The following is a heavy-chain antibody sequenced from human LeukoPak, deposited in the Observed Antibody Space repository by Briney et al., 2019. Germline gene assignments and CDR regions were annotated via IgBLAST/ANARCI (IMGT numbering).Heavy chain of an antibody. V-gene: IGHV1-3*01. CDR3: ARESAFGDYAYYFDY. Sequence: WINAGNGDTRYLKNFEGRVTITRDTSASTVYMDLSSLRFEDTAIYYCARESAFGDYAYYFDYWGQGTLVTVSS. D-gene: IGHD4-17*01. CDR2: INAGNGDT. J-gene: IGHJ4*02.